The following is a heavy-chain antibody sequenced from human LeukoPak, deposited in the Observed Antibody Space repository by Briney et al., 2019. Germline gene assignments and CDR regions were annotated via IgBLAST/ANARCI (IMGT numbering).Heavy chain of an antibody. J-gene: IGHJ4*02. CDR3: ARDGVKWELLYYFDY. D-gene: IGHD1-26*01. CDR1: GYTFTSYG. Sequence: ASVKVSCKASGYTFTSYGISRVRQAPGQGLEWMGWISAYNGNTNYAQKLQGRVTMTTDTSTSTAYMELRSLRSDDTAVYYCARDGVKWELLYYFDYWGQGTLVTVSS. V-gene: IGHV1-18*01. CDR2: ISAYNGNT.